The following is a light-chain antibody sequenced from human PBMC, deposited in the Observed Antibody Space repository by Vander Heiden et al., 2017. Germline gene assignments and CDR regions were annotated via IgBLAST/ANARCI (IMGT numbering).Light chain of an antibody. V-gene: IGKV4-1*01. CDR1: QSVLYSSNNKNY. J-gene: IGKJ3*01. CDR2: WAS. Sequence: DIVMTQSLDSLAVSLGERATINCKPSQSVLYSSNNKNYLAWYQQKPGQPPKLLIYWASTRESGVPDRFSGSGSGTDFTLTISSLQAEDVAVYYCQQYYSTPLFTFGPGTKVDIK. CDR3: QQYYSTPLFT.